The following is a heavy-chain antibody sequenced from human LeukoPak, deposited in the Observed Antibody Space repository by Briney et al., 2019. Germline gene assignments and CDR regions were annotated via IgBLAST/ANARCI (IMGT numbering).Heavy chain of an antibody. CDR2: IYSAGST. Sequence: GGSLRLSCAASGFTVSSNYMTWVRQAPGKGLEWVSVIYSAGSTYYADSVKGRFTISRDNSKNTLSLQLNSLRAEDTAVYYCAKGTSSSCYSAPNYWGQGTLVTVSS. J-gene: IGHJ4*02. CDR1: GFTVSSNY. CDR3: AKGTSSSCYSAPNY. D-gene: IGHD2-15*01. V-gene: IGHV3-53*01.